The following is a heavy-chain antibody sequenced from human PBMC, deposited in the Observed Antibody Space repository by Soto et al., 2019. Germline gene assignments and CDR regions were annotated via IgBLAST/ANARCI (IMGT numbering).Heavy chain of an antibody. J-gene: IGHJ6*03. CDR3: ASEIYYYGSGSHYYYYMDV. D-gene: IGHD3-10*01. Sequence: GASVKVSCKASGYTFTSYDINWVRKATGQGLEWMGWMNPNSGNTGYAQKFQGRVTMTRNTSISTAYMELSSLRSEDTAVYYCASEIYYYGSGSHYYYYMDVWGKGTTVTVSS. CDR1: GYTFTSYD. CDR2: MNPNSGNT. V-gene: IGHV1-8*01.